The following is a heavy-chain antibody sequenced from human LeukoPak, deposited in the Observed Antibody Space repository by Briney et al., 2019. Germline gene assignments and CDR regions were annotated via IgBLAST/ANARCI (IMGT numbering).Heavy chain of an antibody. CDR2: IYHNGNT. J-gene: IGHJ4*02. CDR3: AKVAGYCTPDTCYAFYFDK. Sequence: SETLSLTCTVSGGSINRYYWSWIRQPPGKGLEWIGYIYHNGNTNSNPTLRSRVTISVDTSKDQVSLKLRSVTAADTAVYYCAKVAGYCTPDTCYAFYFDKWGQGTPVTVSP. D-gene: IGHD2-2*01. V-gene: IGHV4-59*01. CDR1: GGSINRYY.